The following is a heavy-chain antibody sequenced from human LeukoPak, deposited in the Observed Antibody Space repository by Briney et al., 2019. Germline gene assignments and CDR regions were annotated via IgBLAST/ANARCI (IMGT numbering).Heavy chain of an antibody. V-gene: IGHV3-33*01. CDR2: IWYDGSNK. CDR3: ARDHSSGWSGGDY. D-gene: IGHD6-19*01. CDR1: GFTFSSYG. J-gene: IGHJ4*02. Sequence: GRSLRLSCAASGFTFSSYGMHWVRQAPGKGLEWVAVIWYDGSNKYYADSVKGRFTISRDNSKNTPYLQMNSLRAEDMAVYYCARDHSSGWSGGDYWGQGTLVTVSS.